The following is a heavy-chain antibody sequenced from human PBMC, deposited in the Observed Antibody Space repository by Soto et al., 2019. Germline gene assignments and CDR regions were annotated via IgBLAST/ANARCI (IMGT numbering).Heavy chain of an antibody. V-gene: IGHV3-23*01. CDR2: ISGSGGSP. J-gene: IGHJ4*02. Sequence: GGSLRLSCAASGFTFSSYAMSWVRQAPGKGLEWVSAISGSGGSPYYADSVKGRFTISRDNSKNTLYLQMNSLRAEDTAVYYCAKGEDASSSYFDYWGQGTLVTVSS. CDR3: AKGEDASSSYFDY. D-gene: IGHD6-6*01. CDR1: GFTFSSYA.